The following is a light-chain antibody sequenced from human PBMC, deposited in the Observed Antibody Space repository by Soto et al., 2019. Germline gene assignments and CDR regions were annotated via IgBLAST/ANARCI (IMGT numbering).Light chain of an antibody. J-gene: IGLJ3*02. V-gene: IGLV2-11*01. CDR2: DVT. CDR1: SSDVGAYNY. CDR3: CSYAGTFTNWV. Sequence: QSALTQPRSVSGSPGQPVTIPCTGTSSDVGAYNYVSWYQQHPGKAPKLMIYDVTKRPSGVPDRFSGSKSGNTASLTISGLQAEDEADSCCCSYAGTFTNWVFGGGTKLTVL.